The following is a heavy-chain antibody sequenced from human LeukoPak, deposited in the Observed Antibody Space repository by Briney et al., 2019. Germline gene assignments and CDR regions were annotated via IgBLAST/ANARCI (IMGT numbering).Heavy chain of an antibody. CDR1: GFTLSTHW. D-gene: IGHD1-26*01. Sequence: QPGGSLRLSCAASGFTLSTHWMHWVRQAPGKGLGWVSRINGDGTTTSYADSVKGRFTISRVNAKSTLYLEMDSLRAEDTAIYYCARRWYTGTYYYFDLWGQGTLVTVSS. J-gene: IGHJ4*02. V-gene: IGHV3-74*01. CDR3: ARRWYTGTYYYFDL. CDR2: INGDGTTT.